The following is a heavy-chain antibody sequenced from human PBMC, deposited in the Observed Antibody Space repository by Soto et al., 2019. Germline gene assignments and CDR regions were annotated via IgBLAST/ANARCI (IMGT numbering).Heavy chain of an antibody. CDR2: MNPNSGNT. CDR1: GYTFTSYD. V-gene: IGHV1-8*01. D-gene: IGHD3-10*01. CDR3: ARSFGGPVDYNGSGSYRRCAFDI. Sequence: ASVKVSCKATGYTFTSYDINWVRQATGQGLEWMGWMNPNSGNTGYAQKFQGRVTMTRNTSISTAYMELSSLRSEDTAVYYCARSFGGPVDYNGSGSYRRCAFDIWGQGTMVPVSS. J-gene: IGHJ3*02.